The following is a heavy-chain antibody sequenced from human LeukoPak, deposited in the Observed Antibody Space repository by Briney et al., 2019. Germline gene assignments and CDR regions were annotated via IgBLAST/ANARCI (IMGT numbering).Heavy chain of an antibody. CDR2: IIPIFGIA. V-gene: IGHV1-69*04. Sequence: SVKVSCKASGGTFSSYAISWVRQAPGQGLEWMGRIIPIFGIANYAQKFQGRVTITADKSTSTAYMELSSLRSEDTTVYYCARDLAAVAEFQHWSQGTLVTVSS. CDR3: ARDLAAVAEFQH. CDR1: GGTFSSYA. J-gene: IGHJ1*01. D-gene: IGHD6-19*01.